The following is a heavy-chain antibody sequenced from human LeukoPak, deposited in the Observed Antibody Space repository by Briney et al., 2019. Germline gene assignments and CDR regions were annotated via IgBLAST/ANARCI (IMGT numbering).Heavy chain of an antibody. J-gene: IGHJ4*02. V-gene: IGHV3-30*03. CDR1: GFTFSLYG. D-gene: IGHD3-22*01. CDR2: ISYHGNNE. CDR3: ARCPESSGYYYELDS. Sequence: GGSLRLSCAASGFTFSLYGTHWVRQAPGKGLEWVAVISYHGNNEYYADSVKGRFTISRDNSKNTLYLQMNSRTAEDTAVYYCARCPESSGYYYELDSWGQGTLVTVSS.